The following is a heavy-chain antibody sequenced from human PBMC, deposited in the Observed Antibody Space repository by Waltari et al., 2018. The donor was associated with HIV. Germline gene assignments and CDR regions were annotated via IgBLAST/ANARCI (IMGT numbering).Heavy chain of an antibody. D-gene: IGHD2-15*01. V-gene: IGHV1-69*01. CDR3: ARAPDCSGGSCYSRGGMDV. CDR2: IKPMFGTA. J-gene: IGHJ6*02. CDR1: GNTFRRYA. Sequence: QVQLVQSGAEVKKPGSSVRVSCKASGNTFRRYAINWVRQAPGQGLEWMGGIKPMFGTANYAQRFQGRLAITADEATSTSYMELRSLRSEDTAVYYCARAPDCSGGSCYSRGGMDVWGPGTTVTVSS.